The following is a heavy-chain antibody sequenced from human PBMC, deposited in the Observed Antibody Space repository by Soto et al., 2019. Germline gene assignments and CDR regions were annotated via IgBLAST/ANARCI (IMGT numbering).Heavy chain of an antibody. D-gene: IGHD2-8*01. CDR2: ISYDGSNK. CDR1: GFTFSRYG. Sequence: QVQLVESGGGVVQPGRSLRLSCAASGFTFSRYGMHWVRQAPGKGLEWVAVISYDGSNKYYADSVKGRFTISRDNSKNTLYLQMNSLRAQDTAVYSCAKDSEPGYCTNDVCSHSSVFDYWGHGTLVTVSS. V-gene: IGHV3-30*18. J-gene: IGHJ4*01. CDR3: AKDSEPGYCTNDVCSHSSVFDY.